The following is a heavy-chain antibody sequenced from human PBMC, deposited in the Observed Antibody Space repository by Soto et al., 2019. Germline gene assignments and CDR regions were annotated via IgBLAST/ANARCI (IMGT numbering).Heavy chain of an antibody. CDR2: FYYTGST. CDR3: ARHISTRIAARRGVRWFDP. CDR1: GDSMTRGSYY. Sequence: SETLSLTCVVSGDSMTRGSYYWAWIRQPPGKGLEWIGSFYYTGSTNYNPSLKSRVTISVDTSKNQFSLKLSSVTAADTAVYYCARHISTRIAARRGVRWFDPWGQGTLVTVSS. D-gene: IGHD6-6*01. J-gene: IGHJ5*02. V-gene: IGHV4-39*01.